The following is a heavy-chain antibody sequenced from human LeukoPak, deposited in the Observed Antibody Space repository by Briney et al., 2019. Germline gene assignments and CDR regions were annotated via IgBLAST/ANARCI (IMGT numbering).Heavy chain of an antibody. CDR2: IYYSGST. CDR1: GGSISSGGYY. CDR3: ARDEYSSSSGDAFDI. Sequence: SQTLSLTCTVSGGSISSGGYYWSWIRQHPGKGLEWIGYIYYSGSTYHNPSLKSRVTISVDTSKNQFSLKLSSVTAADTAVYYCARDEYSSSSGDAFDIWGQGTMVTVSS. J-gene: IGHJ3*02. D-gene: IGHD6-6*01. V-gene: IGHV4-31*03.